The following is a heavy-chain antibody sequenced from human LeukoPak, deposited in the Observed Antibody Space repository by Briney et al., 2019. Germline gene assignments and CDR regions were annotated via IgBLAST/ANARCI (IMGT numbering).Heavy chain of an antibody. V-gene: IGHV3-23*01. CDR1: GFTFNTYG. CDR3: AKGVLGYSVPFLDC. D-gene: IGHD3-10*02. CDR2: ISGSGGST. J-gene: IGHJ4*02. Sequence: PGGSLRLSCVASGFTFNTYGMTWVRQAPGKGLEWVSAISGSGGSTYYADSVKGRFTISRDNSKNTVCLQMNSLRAEDTALYYCAKGVLGYSVPFLDCWGQGVLVTVSS.